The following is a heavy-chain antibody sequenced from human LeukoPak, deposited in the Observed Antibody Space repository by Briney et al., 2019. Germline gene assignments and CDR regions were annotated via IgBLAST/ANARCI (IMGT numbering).Heavy chain of an antibody. CDR2: IYYSGST. Sequence: PSETLSLTCTVSGGSISSSSYYWGWIRQPPGKGLEWIGSIYYSGSTYYNPSLKSRVTISVDTSKNQFSLKLSSVTAADTAVYYCARGHRSRKQLVSSYYYYYYMDVWGKGTTVTVSS. CDR3: ARGHRSRKQLVSSYYYYYYMDV. V-gene: IGHV4-39*01. J-gene: IGHJ6*03. CDR1: GGSISSSSYY. D-gene: IGHD6-6*01.